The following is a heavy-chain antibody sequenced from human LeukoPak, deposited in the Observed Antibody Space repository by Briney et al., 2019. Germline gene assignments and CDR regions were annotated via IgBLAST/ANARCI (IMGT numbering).Heavy chain of an antibody. CDR2: ISSSGSTI. D-gene: IGHD1-26*01. V-gene: IGHV3-48*04. CDR1: GFTFSGYW. CDR3: ARDRSLTELLGAFDI. Sequence: PGGSLRLSCAASGFTFSGYWMHWVRQAPGKGLEWGSYISSSGSTIFYADSVKGRFTISRDNAKNSLYLQMNSLRAEDTAVYYCARDRSLTELLGAFDIWGQGTMVTVSS. J-gene: IGHJ3*02.